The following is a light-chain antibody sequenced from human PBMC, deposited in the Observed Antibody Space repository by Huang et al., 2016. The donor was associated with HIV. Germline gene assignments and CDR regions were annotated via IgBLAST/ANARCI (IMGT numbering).Light chain of an antibody. Sequence: IQLTQSPSSLSSSVGDRVTITCRASQGISSYLAWYQQKPGKAPKLLIYAASTLQSGVPARVSGSGSGTEFTLTISSLQPEDFATYYCQQLNSYPPTCGPGTKVDIK. CDR1: QGISSY. CDR3: QQLNSYPPT. CDR2: AAS. J-gene: IGKJ3*01. V-gene: IGKV1-9*01.